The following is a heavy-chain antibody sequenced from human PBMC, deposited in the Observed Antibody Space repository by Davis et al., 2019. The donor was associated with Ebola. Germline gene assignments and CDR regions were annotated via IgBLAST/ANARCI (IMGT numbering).Heavy chain of an antibody. J-gene: IGHJ5*02. CDR3: AKDKDYYDSSTGFDP. V-gene: IGHV3-30*19. D-gene: IGHD3-22*01. CDR2: ISYDGSNK. Sequence: GESLKISCAASGFTFSSFGIHWVRQAPGKGLEWVAVISYDGSNKYYADSVKGRFTISRDNSKNTLYLQMNSLRAEDTAVYYCAKDKDYYDSSTGFDPWGQGTLVTVSS. CDR1: GFTFSSFG.